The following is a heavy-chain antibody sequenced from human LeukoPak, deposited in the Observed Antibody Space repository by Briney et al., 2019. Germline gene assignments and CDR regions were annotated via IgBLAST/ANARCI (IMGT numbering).Heavy chain of an antibody. Sequence: SETLSLTCAVYGGSFSGYYWSWIRQPPGKGLEWIGEINHSGSTNYNPSLKSRVTISVDTSKNQFSLKLSSVTAADTAVYYCAREVTSGYWGQGTLVTVSS. J-gene: IGHJ4*02. D-gene: IGHD6-6*01. CDR1: GGSFSGYY. CDR3: AREVTSGY. CDR2: INHSGST. V-gene: IGHV4-34*01.